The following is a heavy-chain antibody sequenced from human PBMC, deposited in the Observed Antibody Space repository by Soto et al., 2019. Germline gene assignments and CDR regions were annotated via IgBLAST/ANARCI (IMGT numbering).Heavy chain of an antibody. V-gene: IGHV2-70*13. CDR3: ARMRGSYISPLDS. J-gene: IGHJ4*02. CDR2: IDWDGDK. Sequence: SGPTLVNPTQTLTLTCTFSGFSLNAGGMCLTWIRQPPGRALEWLATIDWDGDKYYTSSLRTRLTISKDTSKNQVALTMTKMQPMDTGTYFCARMRGSYISPLDSWGQGALVTVSS. CDR1: GFSLNAGGMC. D-gene: IGHD5-18*01.